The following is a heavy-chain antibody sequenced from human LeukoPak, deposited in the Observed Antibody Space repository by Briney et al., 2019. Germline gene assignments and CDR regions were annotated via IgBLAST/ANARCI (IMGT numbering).Heavy chain of an antibody. CDR3: AKDISRDSSGYLDAFDI. CDR2: ISGSSGST. D-gene: IGHD3-22*01. Sequence: PGGSLRLSCAASGFTFSSYAMSWVRQAPGKGLEWVSAISGSSGSTYYADSVKGRFTISRDNSKNTLYLQMNSLRAEDTAVYYCAKDISRDSSGYLDAFDIWGQGTMVTVSS. V-gene: IGHV3-23*01. CDR1: GFTFSSYA. J-gene: IGHJ3*02.